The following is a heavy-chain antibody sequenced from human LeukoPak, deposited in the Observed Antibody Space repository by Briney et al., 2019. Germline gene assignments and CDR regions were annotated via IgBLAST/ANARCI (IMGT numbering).Heavy chain of an antibody. J-gene: IGHJ4*02. CDR1: GFTFSSYS. D-gene: IGHD6-19*01. CDR3: ARVSIAVAGIETFDY. CDR2: ISSSSSTI. V-gene: IGHV3-48*01. Sequence: GGSLRLSCAASGFTFSSYSMNWVRQAPGKGLEWVSYISSSSSTIYYADSVKGRFTISRDNAKNSLYLQMNSLRAEDTAVYYRARVSIAVAGIETFDYWGQGTLVTVSS.